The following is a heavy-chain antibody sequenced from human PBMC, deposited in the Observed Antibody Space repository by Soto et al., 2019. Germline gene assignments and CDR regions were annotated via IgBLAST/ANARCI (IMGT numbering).Heavy chain of an antibody. CDR2: IKHSGST. Sequence: SDTLSLTCAVYGGSFSGYYWSWIRQPPGKGLEWIVEIKHSGSTNYNQSLKSRVTISVDTSQNKFSLKLSSVTAADTAVYYCARGGITIFGVGPYGMYXWGQGTTVTVS. CDR1: GGSFSGYY. J-gene: IGHJ6*02. CDR3: ARGGITIFGVGPYGMYX. V-gene: IGHV4-34*01. D-gene: IGHD3-3*01.